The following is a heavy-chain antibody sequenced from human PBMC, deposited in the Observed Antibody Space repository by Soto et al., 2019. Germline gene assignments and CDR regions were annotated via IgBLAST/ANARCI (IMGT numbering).Heavy chain of an antibody. CDR1: GGSISSGGYY. V-gene: IGHV4-31*03. Sequence: SETLSLTCTVSGGSISSGGYYWSWIRQHPGKGLEWIGYIYYSGSTYYNPSLKSRVTISVDTSKNQFSLKLSSVTAADTAVYYCARETRDYGDYVPGGDYWGQGTLVTVS. D-gene: IGHD4-17*01. J-gene: IGHJ4*02. CDR2: IYYSGST. CDR3: ARETRDYGDYVPGGDY.